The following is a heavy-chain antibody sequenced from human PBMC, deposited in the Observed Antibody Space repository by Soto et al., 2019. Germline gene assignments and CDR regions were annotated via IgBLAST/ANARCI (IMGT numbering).Heavy chain of an antibody. Sequence: PSETLSLTCTVSGGSISSSSYYWGWIRQPPGKGLEWIGSIYYSGSTYYNPSLKSRVTISVDTSKNQFSLKLTSVTAADTAVYFCARTPSTNWSNSLGFDPWAQGTLVTVSS. CDR2: IYYSGST. CDR1: GGSISSSSYY. CDR3: ARTPSTNWSNSLGFDP. J-gene: IGHJ5*02. V-gene: IGHV4-39*07. D-gene: IGHD2-2*01.